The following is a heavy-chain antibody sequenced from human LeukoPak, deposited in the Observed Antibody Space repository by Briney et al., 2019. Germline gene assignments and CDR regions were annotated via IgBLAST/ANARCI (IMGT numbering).Heavy chain of an antibody. D-gene: IGHD3-9*01. V-gene: IGHV3-23*01. CDR2: ISGSGGST. J-gene: IGHJ4*02. Sequence: GGSLRLSCAASGFTFSSYPMSWVRQAPGKGLEWVSAISGSGGSTYYADSVKGRFTISRDNSKNTLYLQMNSLRAEDTAVYYCAKDNDILTGRDYWGQGTLVTVSS. CDR3: AKDNDILTGRDY. CDR1: GFTFSSYP.